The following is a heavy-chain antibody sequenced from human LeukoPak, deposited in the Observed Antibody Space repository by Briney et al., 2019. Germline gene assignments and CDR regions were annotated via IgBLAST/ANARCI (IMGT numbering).Heavy chain of an antibody. D-gene: IGHD2-8*01. CDR1: GGTFSSYA. J-gene: IGHJ3*02. CDR3: ARGVSWAFDI. CDR2: IIPIFGTA. V-gene: IGHV1-69*05. Sequence: ASVKVSCKASGGTFSSYAISWVRQAPGQGLEWMRRIIPIFGTANYAQKFQGRVTITTDESTSTAYMELSSLRSEDTAVYYCARGVSWAFDIWGQGTMVTVSS.